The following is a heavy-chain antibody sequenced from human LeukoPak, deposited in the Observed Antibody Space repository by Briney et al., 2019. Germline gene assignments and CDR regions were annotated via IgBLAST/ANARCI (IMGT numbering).Heavy chain of an antibody. CDR1: GGSISSSSYY. Sequence: SETLSLTCTVSGGSISSSSYYWGWIRQPPGKGLEWIGSIYYSGSTYYNPSLKSRVTISVDTSKNQFSLKLSSVTAAGTAVYYCARPYSGVLFDYWGQGTLVTVSS. CDR2: IYYSGST. D-gene: IGHD1-26*01. CDR3: ARPYSGVLFDY. J-gene: IGHJ4*02. V-gene: IGHV4-39*01.